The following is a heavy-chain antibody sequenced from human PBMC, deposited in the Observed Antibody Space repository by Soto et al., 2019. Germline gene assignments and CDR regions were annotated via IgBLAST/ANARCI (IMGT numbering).Heavy chain of an antibody. CDR2: INHGGST. CDR1: GGSFSGHY. Sequence: SETLSLTCTLYGGSFSGHYWSWIRQPPGKGLEWIGEINHGGSTNHNPSLESRVTISVDTPKNQFSLKLSSLTAADTAVYFCARRATYYYDSSGSYHDGNWFDPWGQGTLVTVSS. D-gene: IGHD3-22*01. J-gene: IGHJ5*02. V-gene: IGHV4-34*01. CDR3: ARRATYYYDSSGSYHDGNWFDP.